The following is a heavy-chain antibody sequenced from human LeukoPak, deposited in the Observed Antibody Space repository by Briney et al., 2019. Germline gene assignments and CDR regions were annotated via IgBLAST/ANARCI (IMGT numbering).Heavy chain of an antibody. D-gene: IGHD2-2*03. Sequence: GGSLRLSCAASGFTFSSYWMSWVRQAPGKGLEWVANIKQDGSEKYYVDSVKGRFTISRDNAKNSLYLQMNSLRAEDTAVYYCARHGYCSSASCRGAGNWFDPWGQGTLVTVSS. CDR1: GFTFSSYW. J-gene: IGHJ5*02. CDR2: IKQDGSEK. CDR3: ARHGYCSSASCRGAGNWFDP. V-gene: IGHV3-7*01.